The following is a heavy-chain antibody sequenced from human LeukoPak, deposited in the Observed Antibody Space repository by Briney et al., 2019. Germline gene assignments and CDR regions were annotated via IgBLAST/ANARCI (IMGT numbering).Heavy chain of an antibody. CDR2: ISSGGTYE. D-gene: IGHD3-10*01. Sequence: GGSLRLSCAASGFTFSNYAMHWVRQAPGKGLEWVSLISSGGTYEYYADSVKGRFTISRDNSKNTLYLQLSSLRAEDTAVYYCARDSTYYYDSGSSGPHYFDNWGQGTLVTVSS. V-gene: IGHV3-30*15. J-gene: IGHJ4*02. CDR1: GFTFSNYA. CDR3: ARDSTYYYDSGSSGPHYFDN.